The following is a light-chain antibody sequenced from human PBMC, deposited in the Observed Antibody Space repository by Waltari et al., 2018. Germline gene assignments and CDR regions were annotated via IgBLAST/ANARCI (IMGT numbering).Light chain of an antibody. Sequence: FVLTQSPGTLSLSPGERVTLPCRASQSVSSNYLAWYQQKPGQAPRLLIYDASNRATGIADRFSGSGSGTDFTLTISRLEPEDVAVYYCQQYGRSPWTLGQGTKVEIK. CDR3: QQYGRSPWT. CDR1: QSVSSNY. V-gene: IGKV3-20*01. CDR2: DAS. J-gene: IGKJ1*01.